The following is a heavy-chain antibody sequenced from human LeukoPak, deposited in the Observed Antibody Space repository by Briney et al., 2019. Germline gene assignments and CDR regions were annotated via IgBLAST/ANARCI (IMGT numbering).Heavy chain of an antibody. D-gene: IGHD3-10*01. V-gene: IGHV4-61*02. CDR2: ISTSGST. Sequence: SETLSLTCTVSGGSISSGSYYWSWIRQPAGKGLEWIGRISTSGSTNYNPSLKSRVTISVDTTKNQFSLKLTSVTAADTAVYYCVSAKFLVRGVSWSDPWGQGTLVTVSS. CDR3: VSAKFLVRGVSWSDP. CDR1: GGSISSGSYY. J-gene: IGHJ5*02.